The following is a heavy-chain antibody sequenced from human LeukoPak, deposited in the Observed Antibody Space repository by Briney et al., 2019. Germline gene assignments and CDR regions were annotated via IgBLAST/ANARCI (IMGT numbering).Heavy chain of an antibody. CDR1: DFLVNSKY. D-gene: IGHD2-21*01. Sequence: PGGSVRLSCAASDFLVNSKYMSWIRQAPGKELEWVSVMYSGGTAFYSDSVRGRFTISRDNSKNTLYLQMSGLKVEDTAVYYCARPIPGPHCGGDGCPPTLTPFDLWGQGTLVTVSS. CDR3: ARPIPGPHCGGDGCPPTLTPFDL. CDR2: MYSGGTA. J-gene: IGHJ4*02. V-gene: IGHV3-53*01.